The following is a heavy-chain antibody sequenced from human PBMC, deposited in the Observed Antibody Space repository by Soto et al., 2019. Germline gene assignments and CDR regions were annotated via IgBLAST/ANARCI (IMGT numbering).Heavy chain of an antibody. CDR2: ISYDGSNK. D-gene: IGHD3-3*01. CDR1: GFPFSSYG. J-gene: IGHJ6*02. Sequence: SLRLSCAASGFPFSSYGMHWVRQAPGKGLEWVAVISYDGSNKYYADSVKGRFTISRDNSKNTLYLQMNSLRAEDTAVYYCAKDLGWLRQIMDYYGMDVWGQGTTVTVSS. V-gene: IGHV3-30*18. CDR3: AKDLGWLRQIMDYYGMDV.